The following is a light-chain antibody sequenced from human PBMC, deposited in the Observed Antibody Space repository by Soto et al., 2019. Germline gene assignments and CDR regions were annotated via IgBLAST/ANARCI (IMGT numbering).Light chain of an antibody. Sequence: DTHITQSPTTLSTSVVERVAITCRASQSLSTWFAWYQQKPGKAPKLLIYDASSLESGVPSRFSARGSGTEFTLTISSLQPHDFATYYCQQYNSYWTFGQGTKVDIK. V-gene: IGKV1-5*01. CDR2: DAS. CDR3: QQYNSYWT. J-gene: IGKJ1*01. CDR1: QSLSTW.